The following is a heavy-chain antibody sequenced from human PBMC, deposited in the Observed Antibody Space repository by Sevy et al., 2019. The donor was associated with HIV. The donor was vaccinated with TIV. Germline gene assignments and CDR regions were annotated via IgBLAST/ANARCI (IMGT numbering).Heavy chain of an antibody. Sequence: GSLRLSCAASGFTFSNYAMHWVRQAPGKGLEWVAVISYDGSNKYYADSVKGRFTISRDNSKNTLYLQMNSLRAEDTVVYYCARVDEQRWLRLYYFDYWGQGTLVTVSS. J-gene: IGHJ4*02. CDR1: GFTFSNYA. V-gene: IGHV3-30*04. CDR3: ARVDEQRWLRLYYFDY. D-gene: IGHD5-12*01. CDR2: ISYDGSNK.